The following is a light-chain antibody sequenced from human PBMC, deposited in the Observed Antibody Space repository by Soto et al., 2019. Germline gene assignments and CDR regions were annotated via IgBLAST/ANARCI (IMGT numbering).Light chain of an antibody. CDR2: GAS. V-gene: IGKV3-20*01. J-gene: IGKJ1*01. Sequence: EIVLTQSPGTLSLSPGERATLSCRASQSVSNNYLAWYQQKPGQAPRLLIYGASNRATGIPDRFSGSGSGTDFTLTISSLQSEDFAVYYCQQYNSWPPITFGQGTKVDIK. CDR1: QSVSNNY. CDR3: QQYNSWPPIT.